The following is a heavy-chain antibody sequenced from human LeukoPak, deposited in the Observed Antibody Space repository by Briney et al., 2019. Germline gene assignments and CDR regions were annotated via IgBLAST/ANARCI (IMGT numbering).Heavy chain of an antibody. Sequence: ASVKVSCKASGYTFTSYGISWVRQAPGQGLEWMGWISAYNGNTNYAQKLQGRVTMTTDTSTSTAYMELRSLRSDDTAVYYCARDFHSLNYCGGGSCYELGYWGQGTLVTVSS. J-gene: IGHJ4*02. CDR2: ISAYNGNT. D-gene: IGHD2-15*01. CDR3: ARDFHSLNYCGGGSCYELGY. V-gene: IGHV1-18*01. CDR1: GYTFTSYG.